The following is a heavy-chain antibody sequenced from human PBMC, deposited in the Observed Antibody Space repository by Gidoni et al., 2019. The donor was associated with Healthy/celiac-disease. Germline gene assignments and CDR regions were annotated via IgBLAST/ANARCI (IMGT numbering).Heavy chain of an antibody. CDR2: IYYSGST. D-gene: IGHD3-10*01. J-gene: IGHJ4*02. V-gene: IGHV4-59*01. Sequence: QVQLQESGPGLVKPSETLSLTCTVSGGSISSYYWSWIRQPPGKGLEWIGYIYYSGSTNYNPSLKSRVTISVDTSKNQFSLKLSSVTAADTAVYYCASSYYGSGSYSDYWGQGTLVTVSS. CDR3: ASSYYGSGSYSDY. CDR1: GGSISSYY.